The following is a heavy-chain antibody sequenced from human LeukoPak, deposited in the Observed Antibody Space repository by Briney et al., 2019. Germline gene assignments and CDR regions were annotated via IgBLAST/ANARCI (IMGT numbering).Heavy chain of an antibody. Sequence: PSETLSLTCTVSGGSIRSYYWSWIRQPAGKGLEWIGRFYTSGSTNYNPSLKSRVTISVDTSKNQFSLKLSSVTAADTAVYYCARRTARNYYYYYMDVWGKGTTVTISS. V-gene: IGHV4-4*07. CDR2: FYTSGST. CDR3: ARRTARNYYYYYMDV. D-gene: IGHD5-18*01. CDR1: GGSIRSYY. J-gene: IGHJ6*03.